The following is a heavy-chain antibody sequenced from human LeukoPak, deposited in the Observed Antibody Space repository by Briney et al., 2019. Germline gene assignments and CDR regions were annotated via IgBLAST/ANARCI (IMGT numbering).Heavy chain of an antibody. J-gene: IGHJ4*02. CDR1: GFMFSSNW. Sequence: GGSLRLSCAASGFMFSSNWMSWVRQAPGKGLEWVANIKEDGTETYYVDSVKGRFTISRDNAKNSLYLQMNGLRVEDTAVYYCAREGRSLQTYWGQGTLVTVSS. CDR3: AREGRSLQTY. V-gene: IGHV3-7*03. D-gene: IGHD5-24*01. CDR2: IKEDGTET.